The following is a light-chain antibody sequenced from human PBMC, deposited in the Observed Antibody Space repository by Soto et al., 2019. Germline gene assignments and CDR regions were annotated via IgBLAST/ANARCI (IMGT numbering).Light chain of an antibody. CDR3: HSYDSSLSGYWV. J-gene: IGLJ3*02. CDR2: GNS. CDR1: SSNIGAGYD. V-gene: IGLV1-40*01. Sequence: QSVLTQPPSVSGAPGQRVTISCTGSSSNIGAGYDVHWYQQLPGTAPKLLIYGNSNRPSGVPDRFSGSKSGTSASLAITGLQAEDEADYYCHSYDSSLSGYWVFGGGTQLTVL.